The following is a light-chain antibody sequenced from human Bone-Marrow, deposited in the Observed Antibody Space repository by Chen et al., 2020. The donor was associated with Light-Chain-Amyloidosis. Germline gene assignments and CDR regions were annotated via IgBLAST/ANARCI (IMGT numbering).Light chain of an antibody. Sequence: QSALTQPRSVSGSPGQSVTISCPGTSGDVGGYDVVSWYQQYPVKAPKLIIYDVSKRPSGVPDRFAGSKSGNKASLPISGLQAADEADYYCCSTAGRSTLVFGGGTTLTVL. CDR3: CSTAGRSTLV. J-gene: IGLJ2*01. V-gene: IGLV2-11*02. CDR2: DVS. CDR1: SGDVGGYDV.